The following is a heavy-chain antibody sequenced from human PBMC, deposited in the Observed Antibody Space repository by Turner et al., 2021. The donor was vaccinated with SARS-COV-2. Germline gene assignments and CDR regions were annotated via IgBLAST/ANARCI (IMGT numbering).Heavy chain of an antibody. J-gene: IGHJ6*02. Sequence: EVQLVESGGGLVQPGGSLRLSCAASGFTVSSNYMSWVRQAPGKGLEWVSIINSGGRTYYADSVKGRFTISRDNSKNTLYLQMNSLRAEDTAVYYCASEQDSSGFVGMDVWGQGTTVTVSS. CDR1: GFTVSSNY. D-gene: IGHD3-22*01. V-gene: IGHV3-66*01. CDR3: ASEQDSSGFVGMDV. CDR2: INSGGRT.